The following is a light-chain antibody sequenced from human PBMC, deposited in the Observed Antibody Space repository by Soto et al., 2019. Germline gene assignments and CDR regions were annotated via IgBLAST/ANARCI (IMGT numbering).Light chain of an antibody. Sequence: QSVLTQPASVSGSPGQSLTISCAGTSSDLGGYNYVSWYQQHPGRAPKLLSYEVSNRPSGVSNRFSGSKSGNTASLTISGLQAEDEADYYCSSYTRSSTYVFGTGTKVTVL. V-gene: IGLV2-14*01. J-gene: IGLJ1*01. CDR3: SSYTRSSTYV. CDR2: EVS. CDR1: SSDLGGYNY.